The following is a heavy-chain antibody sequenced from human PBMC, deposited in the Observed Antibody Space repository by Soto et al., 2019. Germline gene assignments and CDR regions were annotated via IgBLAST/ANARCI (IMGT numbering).Heavy chain of an antibody. Sequence: GESLKISCKGSGFSFTTYWISWVRQMPGKGLEWMGRIDPSGSYTNYSPSFQGHVTISADKSINTAYLQWGSLKASDTAIYYCARPVCSSTTCYYGMDVWGQGTAVTVSS. V-gene: IGHV5-10-1*01. CDR2: IDPSGSYT. D-gene: IGHD2-2*01. CDR1: GFSFTTYW. J-gene: IGHJ6*02. CDR3: ARPVCSSTTCYYGMDV.